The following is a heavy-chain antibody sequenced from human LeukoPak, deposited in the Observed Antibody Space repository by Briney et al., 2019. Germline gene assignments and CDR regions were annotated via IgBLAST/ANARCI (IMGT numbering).Heavy chain of an antibody. Sequence: SETLSLTCTVPGGSISKYYWSWIRQPADKGLEWIGRIHTSGTTHYNPSLKSRVTLSVDTSTNQFSLRLTSVTATDTAVYYCARFHLPAHEGAFDIWGRGTMVTVSS. CDR2: IHTSGTT. CDR3: ARFHLPAHEGAFDI. D-gene: IGHD1-14*01. V-gene: IGHV4-4*07. CDR1: GGSISKYY. J-gene: IGHJ3*02.